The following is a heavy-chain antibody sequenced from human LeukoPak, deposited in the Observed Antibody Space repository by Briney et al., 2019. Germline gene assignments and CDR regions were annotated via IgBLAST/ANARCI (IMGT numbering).Heavy chain of an antibody. D-gene: IGHD3-9*01. CDR1: GFTFSSYG. CDR3: AKYRYYDILTGYSYFDY. J-gene: IGHJ4*02. Sequence: GGSLRLSCAASGFTFSSYGMSWVRQAPGKGLEWVSAISGSGGSTYYADSVKGRFTISRDNSKNTLYLQMNSLRAEDTDVYYCAKYRYYDILTGYSYFDYWGQGTLVTVSS. V-gene: IGHV3-23*01. CDR2: ISGSGGST.